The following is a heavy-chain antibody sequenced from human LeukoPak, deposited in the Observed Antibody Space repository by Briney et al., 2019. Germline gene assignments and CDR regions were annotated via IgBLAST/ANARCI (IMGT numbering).Heavy chain of an antibody. CDR2: ISYSGST. CDR1: GGSISTYY. J-gene: IGHJ4*02. V-gene: IGHV4-59*08. CDR3: VGHNISLWLDY. Sequence: SETLSLTCTVSGGSISTYYWSWIRRPPGKALEWIGYISYSGSTNYNPSLKSRVTISVDTSKNQFSLKLSSVTAADTAVYYCVGHNISLWLDYWGQGTLVTVSS. D-gene: IGHD3-10*01.